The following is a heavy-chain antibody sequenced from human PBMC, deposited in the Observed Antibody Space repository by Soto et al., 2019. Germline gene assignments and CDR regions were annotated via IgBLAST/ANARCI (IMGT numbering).Heavy chain of an antibody. Sequence: PGESLKISCNTSGFTFTTTWIGWVRQMPGKGLELMGVIYPGDSDTRYDPSFQGQVTISADKSISTTFLQWSSLTASDTAIYYCARHGGYVGLDNWFDSWSQGTLVTVSS. D-gene: IGHD3-10*02. CDR1: GFTFTTTW. CDR2: IYPGDSDT. V-gene: IGHV5-51*01. J-gene: IGHJ5*01. CDR3: ARHGGYVGLDNWFDS.